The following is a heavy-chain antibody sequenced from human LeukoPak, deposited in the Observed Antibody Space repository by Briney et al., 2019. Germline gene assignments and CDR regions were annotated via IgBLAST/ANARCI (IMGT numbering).Heavy chain of an antibody. CDR3: ASFYDFWSGYLN. D-gene: IGHD3-3*01. CDR2: IYYSGST. J-gene: IGHJ4*02. Sequence: SETLSLTCTVSGVSFSSYYWNWIRQPPGKGLEWIGYIYYSGSTNYNPSLKSRVTISVDTSKNQFSLKLSSVTAADTAVYYCASFYDFWSGYLNWGQGTLVTVSS. CDR1: GVSFSSYY. V-gene: IGHV4-59*08.